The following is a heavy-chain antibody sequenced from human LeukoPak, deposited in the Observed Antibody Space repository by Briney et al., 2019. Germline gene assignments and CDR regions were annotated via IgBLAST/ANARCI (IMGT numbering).Heavy chain of an antibody. Sequence: GGSLRLSCAASGFTFSTYWMTWVRQAPGKGLDWVGNIKQDGSETYYADSLKGRFTISRDNAKSALYLQMNSLRAEDTAVYYCARDATYDFRNPYRYFQHWGQGTLVTVSS. D-gene: IGHD3-3*01. CDR3: ARDATYDFRNPYRYFQH. J-gene: IGHJ1*01. CDR1: GFTFSTYW. V-gene: IGHV3-7*01. CDR2: IKQDGSET.